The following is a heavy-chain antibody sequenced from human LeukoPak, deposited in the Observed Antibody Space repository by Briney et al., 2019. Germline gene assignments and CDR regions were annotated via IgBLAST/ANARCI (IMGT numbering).Heavy chain of an antibody. CDR1: GYTFTSSG. J-gene: IGHJ6*02. V-gene: IGHV1-18*01. CDR3: ARDEQWLVPISRPFYGMDV. D-gene: IGHD6-19*01. Sequence: ASVKVSCKASGYTFTSSGISWVRQAPGQGLEWMGCINTYNGNTNYAQKLQGRVTMTTDTPTSTAYMELRSLRSDDTAVYYCARDEQWLVPISRPFYGMDVWGQGTTVTVSS. CDR2: INTYNGNT.